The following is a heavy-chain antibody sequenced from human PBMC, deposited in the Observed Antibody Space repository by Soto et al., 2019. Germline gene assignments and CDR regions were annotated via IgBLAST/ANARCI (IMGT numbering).Heavy chain of an antibody. CDR3: ARGDSTDCSNGVCSFFYNHDMDV. J-gene: IGHJ6*02. CDR1: GYSFTDYH. CDR2: INPKGGGT. Sequence: GASGKVSCKASGYSFTDYHIHWLRQSPGQGLEWLGRINPKGGGTSTAQKFQGWVTMTTDTSISTASMGLTRLTSDDTAIYYCARGDSTDCSNGVCSFFYNHDMDVWGQGTTVTVSS. D-gene: IGHD2-8*01. V-gene: IGHV1-2*04.